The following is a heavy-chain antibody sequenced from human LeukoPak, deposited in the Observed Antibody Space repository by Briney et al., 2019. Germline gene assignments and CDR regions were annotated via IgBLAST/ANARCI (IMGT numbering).Heavy chain of an antibody. CDR3: ARSHMVRGVIFHEIARFDP. V-gene: IGHV4-30-4*01. CDR1: GGSISSGDCY. Sequence: SQTLSLTCTVSGGSISSGDCYWSWIRQPPGKGLEWIGYIYYTGSTYYNPSLKSRVTISVDTSKNQFSLKLSSVTAADTAVYYCARSHMVRGVIFHEIARFDPSGQGTLVTVSS. CDR2: IYYTGST. J-gene: IGHJ5*02. D-gene: IGHD3-10*01.